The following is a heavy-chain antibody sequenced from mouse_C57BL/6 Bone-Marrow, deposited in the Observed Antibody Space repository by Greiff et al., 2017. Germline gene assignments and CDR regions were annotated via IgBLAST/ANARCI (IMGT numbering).Heavy chain of an antibody. D-gene: IGHD4-1*01. V-gene: IGHV1-22*01. J-gene: IGHJ1*03. CDR2: INPNNGGT. CDR1: GYTFTDYN. Sequence: VQLQQSGPELVKPGASVKMSCKASGYTFTDYNMHWVKQSHGKSLEWIGYINPNNGGTSYNQKFKGKATLTVNKSSSTAYMELRSLTSEDSAVYYCAKLGLDWYFDVWGTGTTVTVSS. CDR3: AKLGLDWYFDV.